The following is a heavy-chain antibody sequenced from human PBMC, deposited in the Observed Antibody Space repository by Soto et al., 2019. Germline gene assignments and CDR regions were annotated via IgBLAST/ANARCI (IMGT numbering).Heavy chain of an antibody. V-gene: IGHV3-33*01. CDR2: IWYDGSNK. CDR3: ASTHADYPNWFDP. CDR1: GFTFSSYG. Sequence: GGSLRLSCAASGFTFSSYGMHWVRQAPGKGLEWVAVIWYDGSNKYYADSVKGRFTISRDNSKNTLYLKMNSLRAEDTAVYYCASTHADYPNWFDPWGQGTLVTVSS. J-gene: IGHJ5*02. D-gene: IGHD3-10*01.